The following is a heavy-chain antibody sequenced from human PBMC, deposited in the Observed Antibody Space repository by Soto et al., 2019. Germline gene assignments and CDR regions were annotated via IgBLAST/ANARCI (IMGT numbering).Heavy chain of an antibody. Sequence: SGTLSVRCCVAGDSLGSGGYYVNWIRQHPEKGREWIGYIYLSGTTSYNPSLKSLVSMSVDTSKNQFSLRPTSVTAADTAVYYCARSLPWELSAFGNWGPGTLVTVSS. CDR3: ARSLPWELSAFGN. V-gene: IGHV4-31*01. D-gene: IGHD1-26*01. CDR2: IYLSGTT. J-gene: IGHJ4*02. CDR1: GDSLGSGGYY.